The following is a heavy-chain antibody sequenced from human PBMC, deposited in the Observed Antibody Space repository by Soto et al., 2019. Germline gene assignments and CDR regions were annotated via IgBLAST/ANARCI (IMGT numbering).Heavy chain of an antibody. CDR1: GFTFSSYG. CDR2: IWYDGSNK. J-gene: IGHJ4*02. D-gene: IGHD6-19*01. Sequence: LRLSCAASGFTFSSYGMHWVRQAPGKGLEWVAVIWYDGSNKYYADSVKGRFTISRDNSKNTLYLQMNSLRAEDTAVYYCARSTSSGWYESMDYWGQGTLVTVSS. CDR3: ARSTSSGWYESMDY. V-gene: IGHV3-33*01.